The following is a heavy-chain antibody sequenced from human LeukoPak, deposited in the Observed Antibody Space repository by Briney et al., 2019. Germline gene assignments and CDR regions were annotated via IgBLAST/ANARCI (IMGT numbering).Heavy chain of an antibody. Sequence: SETLSLTCSVSGGSINSHYWSWIRQPPGKRLEWIGYIFNTGNTNYNPSLASRVTMSVDTSRAQFSLKLSSVTAADTAVYYCARAGWELLFGAFDIWGQGTMVTVSS. D-gene: IGHD1-26*01. V-gene: IGHV4-59*11. CDR3: ARAGWELLFGAFDI. CDR2: IFNTGNT. J-gene: IGHJ3*02. CDR1: GGSINSHY.